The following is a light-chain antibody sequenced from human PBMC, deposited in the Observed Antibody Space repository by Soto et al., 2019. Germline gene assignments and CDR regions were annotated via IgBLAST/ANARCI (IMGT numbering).Light chain of an antibody. CDR1: SSDVGGYNY. Sequence: SVLTQPASVSGSPGQSITISCTGTSSDVGGYNYVSWYQQHPGKAPKLMIYDVSNRPSGVSNRFSSSKSGNTASLTISGLQAEDEADYYCSSYTSSSTLYVFGTGTKLTVL. CDR2: DVS. V-gene: IGLV2-14*01. J-gene: IGLJ1*01. CDR3: SSYTSSSTLYV.